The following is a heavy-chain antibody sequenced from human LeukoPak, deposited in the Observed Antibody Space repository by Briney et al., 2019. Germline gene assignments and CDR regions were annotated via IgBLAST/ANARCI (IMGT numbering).Heavy chain of an antibody. V-gene: IGHV3-66*02. CDR1: GFTVSSNY. J-gene: IGHJ4*02. D-gene: IGHD4-17*01. CDR2: IYSGGST. Sequence: GGSLRLSCAASGFTVSSNYMSWARQAPGKGLEWVSVIYSGGSTFYADFVKGRFTISRDNSKNTLYLQMNSLRAEDTAVYYCARLGGDYNTPFDYWGQGTLVTVSS. CDR3: ARLGGDYNTPFDY.